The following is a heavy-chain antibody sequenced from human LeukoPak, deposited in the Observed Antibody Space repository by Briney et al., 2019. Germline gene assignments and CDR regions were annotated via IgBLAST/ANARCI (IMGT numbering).Heavy chain of an antibody. CDR3: ARDRNGYPHDL. Sequence: GGSLRLSCAASGFTFSTDWMGWVRQAAGKGLEWVANIKEDGSEIYYVDSVKGRFTISRDNAKNSLYLQMNSLRAEDTAVYYCARDRNGYPHDLWGQGTLVTVSS. D-gene: IGHD5-18*01. CDR1: GFTFSTDW. V-gene: IGHV3-7*01. J-gene: IGHJ4*02. CDR2: IKEDGSEI.